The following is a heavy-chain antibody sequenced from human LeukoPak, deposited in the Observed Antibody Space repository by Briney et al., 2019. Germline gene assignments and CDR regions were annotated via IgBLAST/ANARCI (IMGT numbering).Heavy chain of an antibody. CDR2: INPNSGGT. V-gene: IGHV1-2*02. D-gene: IGHD3-16*01. J-gene: IGHJ4*02. Sequence: ASVKVSCKASGYTFTGYYMHWVRQAPGQGLEWMGWINPNSGGTNFAKNFQGRVTLTRDTSISTAYMELSRLRSDDTAVYYCALIKGGYYFDYWGQGTLVTVSS. CDR3: ALIKGGYYFDY. CDR1: GYTFTGYY.